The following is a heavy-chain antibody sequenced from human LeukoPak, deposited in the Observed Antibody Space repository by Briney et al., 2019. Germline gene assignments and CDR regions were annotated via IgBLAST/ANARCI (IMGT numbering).Heavy chain of an antibody. V-gene: IGHV1-18*01. CDR1: GYTFTSYG. CDR2: ISAYNGNT. Sequence: ASVKVSCKASGYTFTSYGISWVRQAPGQGLEWMGWISAYNGNTNYAQKLQGRVTVTTDTSTSTAYMELRSLRSDDTAVYYCARDEYSAGSYYYGMDVWGQGTTVTVSS. D-gene: IGHD6-6*01. J-gene: IGHJ6*02. CDR3: ARDEYSAGSYYYGMDV.